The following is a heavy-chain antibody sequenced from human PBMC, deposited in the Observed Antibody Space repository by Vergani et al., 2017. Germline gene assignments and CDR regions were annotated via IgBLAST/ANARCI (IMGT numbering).Heavy chain of an antibody. Sequence: QVQLVQSGSEFKKPGASVKISCKTSGYTFSSYVINWVRQAPGRGLEWMGWINTNIGTPTYVQGFTGRLVFSLDSSVTTAFVQITSLKAEDPAVYYCARNSFGDYGNFDFWGQGTLVTVSS. CDR3: ARNSFGDYGNFDF. J-gene: IGHJ4*02. CDR2: INTNIGTP. V-gene: IGHV7-4-1*02. CDR1: GYTFSSYV. D-gene: IGHD4-17*01.